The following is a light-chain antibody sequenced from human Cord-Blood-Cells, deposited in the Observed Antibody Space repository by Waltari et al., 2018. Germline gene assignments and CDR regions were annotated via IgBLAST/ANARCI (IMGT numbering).Light chain of an antibody. CDR2: EVS. Sequence: QSALTQPAYVSGSPGQSITISGTGTSSDVGSYNLVSWYPQHPGKAPKLMIYEVSKRPSGVSNRFSGSKSGNTASLTISGLQAEDEADYYCCSYAGSSTYVFGTGTKVTVL. J-gene: IGLJ1*01. V-gene: IGLV2-23*02. CDR3: CSYAGSSTYV. CDR1: SSDVGSYNL.